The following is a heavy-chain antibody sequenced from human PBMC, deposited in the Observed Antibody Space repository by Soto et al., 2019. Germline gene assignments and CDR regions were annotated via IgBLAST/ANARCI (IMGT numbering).Heavy chain of an antibody. J-gene: IGHJ6*02. V-gene: IGHV1-2*02. CDR1: GYTFTGYY. CDR3: ARTSQEYYYGMDV. Sequence: ASVKVSCKASGYTFTGYYMHWVRQAPGQGLEWMGWINPNSGGTNYAQKFQGRVTMTRDTSISTAYMELSRLRSDDTAVYYCARTSQEYYYGMDVWGQGTTVTVSS. CDR2: INPNSGGT.